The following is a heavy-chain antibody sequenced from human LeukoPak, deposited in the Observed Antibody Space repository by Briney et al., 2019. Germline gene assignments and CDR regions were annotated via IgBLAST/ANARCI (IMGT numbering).Heavy chain of an antibody. CDR1: GYTFTSYY. V-gene: IGHV1-2*02. CDR3: ARLSEYSSYYFDY. Sequence: ASVEVSCKASGYTFTSYYMHWVRQAPGQGLEWMGWINPNSGGTNYAQKFQGRVTMTRDTSISTAYMELSRLRSDDTAVYYCARLSEYSSYYFDYWGQGTLVTVSS. D-gene: IGHD6-6*01. J-gene: IGHJ4*02. CDR2: INPNSGGT.